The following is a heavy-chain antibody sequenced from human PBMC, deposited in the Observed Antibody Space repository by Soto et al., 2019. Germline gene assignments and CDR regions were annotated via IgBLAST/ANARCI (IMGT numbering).Heavy chain of an antibody. CDR1: GGTFSSYA. CDR2: IIPIFGTA. D-gene: IGHD6-19*01. V-gene: IGHV1-69*01. J-gene: IGHJ1*01. CDR3: ARGPPEPGIAVAGTVEYFQH. Sequence: QVQLVQSGAEVKKPGSSVKVSCKASGGTFSSYAISWVRQAPGQGLEWMGGIIPIFGTANYAQKFQGRVTITADESTSTAYMELSSLRSEDTAVYYCARGPPEPGIAVAGTVEYFQHWGQGTLVPVSS.